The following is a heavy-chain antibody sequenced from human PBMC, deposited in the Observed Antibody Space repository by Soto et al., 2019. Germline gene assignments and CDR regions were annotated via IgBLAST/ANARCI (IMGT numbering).Heavy chain of an antibody. J-gene: IGHJ5*02. CDR3: AREVRNWFDP. CDR2: INPSVGST. Sequence: GASVKVSCKASGYFFTSYSMHWVRQAPRQGLEWMGVINPSVGSTSHAQKFQGRVTMTRDTSTSTVYMELSSLRSEDTAVYYCAREVRNWFDPWGQGTLVTVSS. CDR1: GYFFTSYS. V-gene: IGHV1-46*01.